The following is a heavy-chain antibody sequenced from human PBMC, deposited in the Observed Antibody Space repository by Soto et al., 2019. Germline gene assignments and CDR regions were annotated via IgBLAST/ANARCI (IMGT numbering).Heavy chain of an antibody. CDR2: ISAHNGNT. D-gene: IGHD1-1*01. CDR3: ARGGYGDY. V-gene: IGHV1-18*01. CDR1: GYDFTTYG. J-gene: IGHJ4*02. Sequence: QVHLVQSGAEVKKPGASVKVSCKGSGYDFTTYGITWVRQAPGQGLEWMAWISAHNGNTDYAQKLQGRVTVTRDTSTSTAYMEVRSLRSDDKAVYYCARGGYGDYWGQGALVTVSS.